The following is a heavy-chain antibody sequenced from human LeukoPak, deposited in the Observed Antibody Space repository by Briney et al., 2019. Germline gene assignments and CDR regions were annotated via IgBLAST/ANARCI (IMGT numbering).Heavy chain of an antibody. CDR2: ISGSGGST. Sequence: PGGSLRLSCAASGFTFSSYAMNCVRQAPGKGLEWVSAISGSGGSTYYADSVKGRFTISRDNSKNTLYLQMDSLRAEAPAVYFCARTSEGFSYGQYYFAYWGQGTLVTVSS. CDR3: ARTSEGFSYGQYYFAY. D-gene: IGHD5-18*01. V-gene: IGHV3-23*01. J-gene: IGHJ4*02. CDR1: GFTFSSYA.